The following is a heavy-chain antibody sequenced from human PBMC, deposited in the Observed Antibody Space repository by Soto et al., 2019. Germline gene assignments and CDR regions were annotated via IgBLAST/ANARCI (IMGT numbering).Heavy chain of an antibody. V-gene: IGHV3-21*01. D-gene: IGHD4-17*01. CDR3: ARDRGYGDYFDY. J-gene: IGHJ4*02. CDR2: ISSSSSYI. Sequence: EVQLVESGGGLVKPGGSLRLSCAASGFTFSSYSMNWVRQAPGKGLEWVSSISSSSSYIYYADSVKGRFTISRDNAKNSLYLQMNSLRAEDTAVDYCARDRGYGDYFDYWGQGTLVTVSS. CDR1: GFTFSSYS.